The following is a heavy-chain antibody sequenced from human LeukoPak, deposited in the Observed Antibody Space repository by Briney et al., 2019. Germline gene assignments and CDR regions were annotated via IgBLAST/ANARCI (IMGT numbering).Heavy chain of an antibody. D-gene: IGHD2-15*01. CDR1: GGTFSSYA. J-gene: IGHJ6*03. CDR2: IIPILGTA. V-gene: IGHV1-69*10. CDR3: ASFALSSGDYYYYMDV. Sequence: SVKVSCKASGGTFSSYAISWVRQAPGQGLEWMGGIIPILGTANYAQKFQGRVTITADKSTSTAYMELSSLRSEDTAVYYCASFALSSGDYYYYMDVWGKGTTVTVSS.